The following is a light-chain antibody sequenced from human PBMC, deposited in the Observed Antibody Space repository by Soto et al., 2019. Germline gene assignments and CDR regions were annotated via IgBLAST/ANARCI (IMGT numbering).Light chain of an antibody. CDR2: DAS. CDR3: QQYNNWPPIT. V-gene: IGKV3D-15*01. CDR1: QSVDDSH. J-gene: IGKJ5*01. Sequence: EIVLTQSPGTVSLSPGDRATLSCRASQSVDDSHLAWYQLRPGQAPSLLIYDASNRATGIPARFSGSGSGTEFTLTLSSLQSEDFAVYYCQQYNNWPPITFGQGTRLEIK.